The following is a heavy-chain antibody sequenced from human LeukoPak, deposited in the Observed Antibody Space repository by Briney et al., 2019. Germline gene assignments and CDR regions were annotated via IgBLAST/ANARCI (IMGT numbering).Heavy chain of an antibody. Sequence: GGSLRLSCAASGFTFSSYDMHWVRQATGTGLEWVSAIGTAGDTYYSGSVKGRFTISRENAKNSLYLQMNSLRAGDTAVYYCARTSGSYYEFDYWGQGTLVTVSS. D-gene: IGHD1-26*01. CDR3: ARTSGSYYEFDY. CDR2: IGTAGDT. J-gene: IGHJ4*02. CDR1: GFTFSSYD. V-gene: IGHV3-13*04.